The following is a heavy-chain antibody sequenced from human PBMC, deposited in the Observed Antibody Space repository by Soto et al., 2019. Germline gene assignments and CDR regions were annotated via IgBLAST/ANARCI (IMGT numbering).Heavy chain of an antibody. Sequence: SETLSLTCTVSGGSISSGGYYWTWIRQHPGKGLEWIGHISYSGGTSNNPSLMSRFTISLDTSKNQFSLRLSSVTAADTVVYYCARHRNLGPPIDYYGTDVWGQGTTVTVSS. CDR1: GGSISSGGYY. V-gene: IGHV4-31*03. J-gene: IGHJ6*02. CDR2: ISYSGGT. CDR3: ARHRNLGPPIDYYGTDV.